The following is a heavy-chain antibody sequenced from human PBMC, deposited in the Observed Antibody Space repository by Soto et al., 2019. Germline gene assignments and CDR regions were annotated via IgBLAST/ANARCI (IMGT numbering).Heavy chain of an antibody. J-gene: IGHJ3*02. V-gene: IGHV3-9*01. Sequence: EVQLVESGGGLVQPGRSLRLSCAASGFTFDDYAMHWVRQAPGKGLEWVSGISWNSGSIGYADSVKGRFTISRDNAKNSLYLQMNSLRAEDTALYYCAILDDFWSGYKWIDAFDIWGQGTMVTVSS. CDR3: AILDDFWSGYKWIDAFDI. CDR1: GFTFDDYA. D-gene: IGHD3-3*01. CDR2: ISWNSGSI.